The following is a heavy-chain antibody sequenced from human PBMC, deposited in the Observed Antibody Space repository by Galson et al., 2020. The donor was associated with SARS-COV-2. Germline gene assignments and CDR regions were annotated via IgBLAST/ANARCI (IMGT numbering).Heavy chain of an antibody. V-gene: IGHV4-61*01. CDR1: GGSISSGSSFSTYY. CDR3: ARGKGSYLYNWFDP. CDR2: VYYNGNT. Sequence: SETLSLTCTVSGGSISSGSSFSTYYWSWIRQSPGRGLEWIGYVYYNGNTKYNPSLKSRVSISLDSSKNQFSLTLHSVTAADTAVYFCARGKGSYLYNWFDPWGQGTLVSVSS. J-gene: IGHJ5*02. D-gene: IGHD3-10*01.